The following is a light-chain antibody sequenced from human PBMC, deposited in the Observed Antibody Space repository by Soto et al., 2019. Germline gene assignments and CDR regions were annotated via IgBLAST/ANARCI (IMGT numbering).Light chain of an antibody. Sequence: SALTQPASVSGSPGQSITISCTGTSSDVGGYNYVSWYQQHPGNAPKLIIYEVTNRPSGVSTRFSGSKSGNMASLTISGLQAEDEAGYYCSSFTSSNTVVFGGGTKLTVL. J-gene: IGLJ3*02. CDR3: SSFTSSNTVV. CDR2: EVT. CDR1: SSDVGGYNY. V-gene: IGLV2-14*01.